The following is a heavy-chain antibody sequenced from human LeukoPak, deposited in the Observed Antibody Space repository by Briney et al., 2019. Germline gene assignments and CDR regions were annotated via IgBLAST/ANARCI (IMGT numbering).Heavy chain of an antibody. Sequence: ESGPTLLKPTQTLTLTCTFSGFSLTSGGVGVGWVRQSTGKALACLALISVDGDDRYSPSLKTRLTVTGDTTKNQVVLKMTNMEPMDTATYSCAHTDLIAVASAFDSWGPGTLVTVSS. CDR3: AHTDLIAVASAFDS. D-gene: IGHD6-19*01. J-gene: IGHJ4*02. V-gene: IGHV2-5*02. CDR1: GFSLTSGGVG. CDR2: ISVDGDD.